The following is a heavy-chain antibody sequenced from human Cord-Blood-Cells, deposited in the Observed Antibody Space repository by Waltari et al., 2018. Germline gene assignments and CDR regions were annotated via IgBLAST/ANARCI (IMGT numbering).Heavy chain of an antibody. CDR2: IYYSGST. V-gene: IGHV4-39*07. CDR3: ARRQLTGTTPGGAFDI. CDR1: GGSISSSSYY. Sequence: QLQLQESGPGLVKPSETLSLTCTVSGGSISSSSYYWGWIRQPPGKGLEWIGGIYYSGSTFNNPSLRSGVTISVDTSKNQFSLKLSSVTAADTAVYYCARRQLTGTTPGGAFDIWGQGTMVTVSS. D-gene: IGHD1-20*01. J-gene: IGHJ3*02.